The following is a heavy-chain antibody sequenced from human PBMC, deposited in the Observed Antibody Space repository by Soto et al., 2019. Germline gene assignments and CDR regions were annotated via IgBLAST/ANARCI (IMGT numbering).Heavy chain of an antibody. CDR2: IYSSGST. D-gene: IGHD3-22*01. Sequence: SETLSLTCTVSGGSISSGGYYWSWIRPHQGKGLEWIGTIYSSGSTYYNPSLKSRVTISVDTSQNQFSLKLSSVTAADTAVYYCARVGRYSGDSSGYSYEFGFDPWGQGTLVTGSS. CDR1: GGSISSGGYY. V-gene: IGHV4-31*03. J-gene: IGHJ5*02. CDR3: ARVGRYSGDSSGYSYEFGFDP.